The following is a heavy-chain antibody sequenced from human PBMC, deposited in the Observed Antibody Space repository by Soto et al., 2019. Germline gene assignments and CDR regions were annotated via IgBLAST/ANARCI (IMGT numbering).Heavy chain of an antibody. CDR1: GGSISSSSYY. Sequence: QLQLQESGPGLVKPSETLSLTCTVSGGSISSSSYYWGWIRQPPGKGLEWIGSLYYSGSTYYNPSLKSRVTISVDTSKNQFSLKLSSVTAADTAVYYCARQQDFSFDYWGQGTLVTVSS. CDR3: ARQQDFSFDY. V-gene: IGHV4-39*01. J-gene: IGHJ4*02. CDR2: LYYSGST.